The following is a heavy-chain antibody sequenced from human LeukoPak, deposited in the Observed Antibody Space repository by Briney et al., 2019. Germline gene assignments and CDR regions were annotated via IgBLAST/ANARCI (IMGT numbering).Heavy chain of an antibody. CDR2: INHSGST. V-gene: IGHV4-34*01. CDR1: GGSFSGYY. Sequence: SKTLSLTCAVYGGSFSGYYWSWIRQPPGKGLEWIGEINHSGSTNYNPSLKSRVTISVDTSKNQFSLKLSSVTAADTAVYYCARWGYDYYDSSGYVSYWGQGTLVTVSS. CDR3: ARWGYDYYDSSGYVSY. D-gene: IGHD3-22*01. J-gene: IGHJ4*02.